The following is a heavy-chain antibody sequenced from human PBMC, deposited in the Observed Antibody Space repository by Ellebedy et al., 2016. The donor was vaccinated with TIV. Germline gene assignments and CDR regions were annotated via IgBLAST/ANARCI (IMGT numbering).Heavy chain of an antibody. CDR3: ARGCTGKSRRSVVVPAAIRCRGMDV. D-gene: IGHD2-2*02. V-gene: IGHV4-34*01. CDR2: INHSGST. CDR1: GGSFSGYY. Sequence: SETLSLTXAVYGGSFSGYYWSWIRQPPGKGLEWIGEINHSGSTNYNPSLKSRVTISVDTSKNQFSLKLSSVTAADTAVYYCARGCTGKSRRSVVVPAAIRCRGMDVWGQGTTVTVSS. J-gene: IGHJ6*02.